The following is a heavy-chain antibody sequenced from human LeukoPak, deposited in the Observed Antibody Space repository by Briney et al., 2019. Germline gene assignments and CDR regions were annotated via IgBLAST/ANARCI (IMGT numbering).Heavy chain of an antibody. V-gene: IGHV4-34*01. Sequence: PSETLSLTCAVYGGSFSGYYWSWIRQPPGKGLEWIGENNHSGSTNYNPSLKSRVTISVDTSKNQFSLKLSSVTAADTAVYYCARGGRTRYYGSGSYYSPNNWFDPWGQGTLVTVSS. CDR1: GGSFSGYY. CDR2: NNHSGST. CDR3: ARGGRTRYYGSGSYYSPNNWFDP. D-gene: IGHD3-10*01. J-gene: IGHJ5*02.